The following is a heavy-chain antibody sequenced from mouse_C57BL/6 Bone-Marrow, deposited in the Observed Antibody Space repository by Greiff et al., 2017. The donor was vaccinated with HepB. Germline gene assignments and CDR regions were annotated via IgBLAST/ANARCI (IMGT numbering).Heavy chain of an antibody. V-gene: IGHV1-15*01. J-gene: IGHJ3*01. CDR2: IDPETGGT. CDR3: TIITTVVAQAWFSY. CDR1: GYTFTDYE. Sequence: QVQLQQSGAELVRPGASVTLSCKASGYTFTDYEMHWVKQTPVHGLEWIGAIDPETGGTAYNQKFKGKAILTADKSSSTAYMELRSLTSEDSAVYYCTIITTVVAQAWFSYCGQGTLVTVSA. D-gene: IGHD1-1*01.